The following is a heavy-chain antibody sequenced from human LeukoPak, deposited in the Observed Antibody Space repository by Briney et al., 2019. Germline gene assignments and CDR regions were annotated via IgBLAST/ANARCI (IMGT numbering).Heavy chain of an antibody. Sequence: SETLSLTCTVSGGSISNNNYYWGWIRQPPGKGLKWIGSIYYSGNTSYNPSLKSRATISVDTSKNQFSLTLTSVTAADTAVYYCANYGYRGFFDYWGQGTLVTVSS. D-gene: IGHD5-24*01. CDR3: ANYGYRGFFDY. CDR2: IYYSGNT. CDR1: GGSISNNNYY. J-gene: IGHJ4*02. V-gene: IGHV4-39*01.